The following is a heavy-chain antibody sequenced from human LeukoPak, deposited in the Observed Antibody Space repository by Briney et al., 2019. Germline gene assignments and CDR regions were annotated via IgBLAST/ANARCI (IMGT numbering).Heavy chain of an antibody. D-gene: IGHD3-10*01. J-gene: IGHJ4*02. Sequence: WIGHIYYTGNTHYVPSLKSRVTMSVDTPKNQFSLKLTSVTAADTAVYYCARGTNYYGSGDYWGQGTLVTVST. CDR2: IYYTGNT. CDR3: ARGTNYYGSGDY. V-gene: IGHV4-59*09.